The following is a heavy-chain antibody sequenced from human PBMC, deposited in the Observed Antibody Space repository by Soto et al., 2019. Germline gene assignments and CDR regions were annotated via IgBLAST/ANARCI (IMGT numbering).Heavy chain of an antibody. Sequence: SETLSLTCTVSGGSISSSSYYWDWIRQPPGKGLEWIGSIYYSGSTYYNPSLKSRVTISVDTSKNQFSLKLSSVTAADTAVYYCARSSPHSGYYAPCDYWGQGTLVTVSS. D-gene: IGHD3-22*01. CDR3: ARSSPHSGYYAPCDY. CDR1: GGSISSSSYY. J-gene: IGHJ4*02. V-gene: IGHV4-39*01. CDR2: IYYSGST.